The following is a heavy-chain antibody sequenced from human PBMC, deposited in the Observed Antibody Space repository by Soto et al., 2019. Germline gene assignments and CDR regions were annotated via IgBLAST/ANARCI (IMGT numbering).Heavy chain of an antibody. D-gene: IGHD3-22*01. CDR1: GYIFTSYW. CDR2: IYPGDSDT. Sequence: PXESLTISCKGSGYIFTSYWIGWVRQMPGKGLEWMGIIYPGDSDTRYSPSFQGQVTISADKSISTAYLQWSSLKASDTAMYYCARLAPSGYYYTVDYWGQGTLVTVSS. V-gene: IGHV5-51*01. CDR3: ARLAPSGYYYTVDY. J-gene: IGHJ4*02.